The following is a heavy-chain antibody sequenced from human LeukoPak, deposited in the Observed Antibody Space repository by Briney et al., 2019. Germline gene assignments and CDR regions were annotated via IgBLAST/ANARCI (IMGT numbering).Heavy chain of an antibody. V-gene: IGHV4-39*07. CDR2: INHSGST. CDR3: ARLHPPRYDFWSGYHPQVDY. J-gene: IGHJ4*02. D-gene: IGHD3-3*01. Sequence: SETLSLTCTVSGGSISSSSYDWSWIRQPPGKGLEWIGEINHSGSTNYNPSLKSRVTISVDTSKNQFSLKLSSVTAADTAVYYCARLHPPRYDFWSGYHPQVDYWGQGTLVTVSS. CDR1: GGSISSSSYD.